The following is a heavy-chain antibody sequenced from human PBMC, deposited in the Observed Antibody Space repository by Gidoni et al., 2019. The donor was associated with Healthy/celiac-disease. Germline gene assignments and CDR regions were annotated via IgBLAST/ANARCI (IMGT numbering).Heavy chain of an antibody. V-gene: IGHV4-4*02. CDR1: GGSISSSHR. CDR3: ARVDYKNGMDV. CDR2: IYPSGST. D-gene: IGHD4-4*01. J-gene: IGHJ6*02. Sequence: QVQLKESGPGLVKPAETLSLTCSGSGGSISSSHRWSWVRQPPGKGLEWLGEIYPSGSTNYNPSLKSRVPISVDKSKNQLSLKLSSVTAADTAVYYCARVDYKNGMDVWGQGPTVTVSS.